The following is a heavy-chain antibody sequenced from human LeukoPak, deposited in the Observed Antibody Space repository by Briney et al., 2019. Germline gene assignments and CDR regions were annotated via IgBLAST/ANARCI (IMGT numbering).Heavy chain of an antibody. J-gene: IGHJ5*02. CDR3: AKGEDDFWSGPPFDP. Sequence: PGRSLRLSCAASGFTFSDYGMHWVRQAPGKGLEWVSAISGSGGSTYYADSVKGRFTISRDNSKNTLYLQMNSLRAEDTAVYYCAKGEDDFWSGPPFDPWGQGTLVTVSS. V-gene: IGHV3-23*01. CDR2: ISGSGGST. D-gene: IGHD3-3*01. CDR1: GFTFSDYG.